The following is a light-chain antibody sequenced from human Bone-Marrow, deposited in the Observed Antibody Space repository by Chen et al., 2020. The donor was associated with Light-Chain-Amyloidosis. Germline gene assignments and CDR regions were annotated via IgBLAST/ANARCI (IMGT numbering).Light chain of an antibody. V-gene: IGLV3-25*03. CDR3: QSADSSGTYEVI. CDR2: RDT. CDR1: DFPTKY. J-gene: IGLJ2*01. Sequence: SYELTHPPSLSVSPGQTATITCSGDDFPTKYAYWYQQKPGQAPVLVIHRDTERPAGISERFSGSSSGTTATLTISGVQAEDEADDHCQSADSSGTYEVIFGGGTKLTVL.